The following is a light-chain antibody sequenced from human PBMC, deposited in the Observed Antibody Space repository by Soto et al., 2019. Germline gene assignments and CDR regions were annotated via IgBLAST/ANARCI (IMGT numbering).Light chain of an antibody. CDR2: DTS. CDR3: LFSYSGARV. Sequence: QAVVTQEPSLTVSPGGTVTLTCGSSTGAVTSGHYPYWFQQKPGQAPRTLIYDTSNKHSWTPARFSGSLVGGKAALILSGAQLEDEADYYCLFSYSGARVFGGGTKLTVL. J-gene: IGLJ3*02. V-gene: IGLV7-46*01. CDR1: TGAVTSGHY.